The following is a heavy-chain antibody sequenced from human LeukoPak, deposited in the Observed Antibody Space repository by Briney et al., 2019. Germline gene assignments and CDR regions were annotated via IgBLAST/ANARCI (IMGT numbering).Heavy chain of an antibody. CDR3: ARITYYYDSSVCMDA. CDR1: GGSISSYY. CDR2: IYYSGST. V-gene: IGHV4-59*08. Sequence: SETLSLTCTVSGGSISSYYWSWIRQPPGKGLEWIGYIYYSGSTNYNPSLKSRVTTSVDTSKNQFSLKLSSVTAADTAVYYCARITYYYDSSVCMDAWGQGTTVTVSS. J-gene: IGHJ6*02. D-gene: IGHD3-22*01.